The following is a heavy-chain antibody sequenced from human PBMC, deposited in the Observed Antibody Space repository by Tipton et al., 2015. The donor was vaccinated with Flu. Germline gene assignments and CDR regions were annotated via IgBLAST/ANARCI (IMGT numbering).Heavy chain of an antibody. Sequence: LRLSCTVSGGSISTGGYYWIWIRQHPGKGLEWIAYTSYSGSTFYTPPLKSRVTTSLDTSKNQFSLRVSSVTAADTAVYYCARRGYGDYAPIDYWGQGTLVTVSS. CDR2: TSYSGST. J-gene: IGHJ4*02. CDR3: ARRGYGDYAPIDY. V-gene: IGHV4-31*03. D-gene: IGHD4-17*01. CDR1: GGSISTGGYY.